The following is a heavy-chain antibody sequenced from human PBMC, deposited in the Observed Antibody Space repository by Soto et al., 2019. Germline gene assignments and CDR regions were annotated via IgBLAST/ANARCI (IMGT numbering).Heavy chain of an antibody. CDR1: GGSFSGYF. CDR3: ARGLFGGNHLHFVF. J-gene: IGHJ4*02. V-gene: IGHV4-34*01. Sequence: QVQLQQWGAGLLKPSETLSLTCAVSGGSFSGYFWSWLRQPPGKGLEWIGEINVSGGTDYNPSLESRVTISVARDKTQFSLNLRSVTAADTAVYSCARGLFGGNHLHFVFWGQGTLVTVAS. CDR2: INVSGGT. D-gene: IGHD2-15*01.